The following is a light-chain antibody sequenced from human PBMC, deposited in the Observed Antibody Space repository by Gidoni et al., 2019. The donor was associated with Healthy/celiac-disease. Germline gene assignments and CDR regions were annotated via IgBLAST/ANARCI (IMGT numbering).Light chain of an antibody. CDR3: QSYDSSLSGVV. CDR2: GNS. J-gene: IGLJ2*01. CDR1: SSNIGAGYD. V-gene: IGLV1-40*01. Sequence: QSVLTQPPSVPGPPGPRVTISCTGSSSNIGAGYDVHWYQQLPGTAPKLLIYGNSNRPSGVPDRFSGSKSGTSASLAITGLQAEDEADYYCQSYDSSLSGVVFGGGTKLTVL.